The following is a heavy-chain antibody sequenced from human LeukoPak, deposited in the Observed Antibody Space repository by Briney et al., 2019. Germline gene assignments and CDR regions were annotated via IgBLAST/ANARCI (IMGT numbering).Heavy chain of an antibody. J-gene: IGHJ4*02. Sequence: SETLFLTCTVSGGSITNHYWSWIRQSSGKGLECLGYIYYTGSTKYNPSLQSRVTMSVDTSKDQFSLKLTSVTAADSATYYCARLSSGSGYYPSIYYFESWGQGSLVTVSS. D-gene: IGHD3-3*01. CDR1: GGSITNHY. CDR2: IYYTGST. CDR3: ARLSSGSGYYPSIYYFES. V-gene: IGHV4-59*08.